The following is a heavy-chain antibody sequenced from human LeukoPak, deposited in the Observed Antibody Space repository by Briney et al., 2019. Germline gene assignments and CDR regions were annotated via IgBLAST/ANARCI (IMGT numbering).Heavy chain of an antibody. CDR3: ARPYYDSSAPPYDY. CDR1: GYTFTSYG. Sequence: AASVKVSCKASGYTFTSYGISWVRQAPGQGLEWMGWISDYNGNTNYAQKLQGRVTMTTDTSTSTAYMELRSLRSDDTAVYYCARPYYDSSAPPYDYWGQGTLVTVSS. V-gene: IGHV1-18*01. D-gene: IGHD3-22*01. CDR2: ISDYNGNT. J-gene: IGHJ4*02.